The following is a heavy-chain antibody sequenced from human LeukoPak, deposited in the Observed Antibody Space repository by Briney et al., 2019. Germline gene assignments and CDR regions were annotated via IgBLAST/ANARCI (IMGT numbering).Heavy chain of an antibody. CDR1: GFTFSSYS. CDR2: ISSSSSTI. CDR3: ARDRTRWLQPDRGYDY. Sequence: HAGGSLRLSCAASGFTFSSYSMNWVRQAPGKGLEWVSYISSSSSTIYYADSVKGRFAISRDNAKNSLYLQMNSLRAEDTAVYYCARDRTRWLQPDRGYDYWGQGTLVTVSS. J-gene: IGHJ4*02. V-gene: IGHV3-48*01. D-gene: IGHD5-24*01.